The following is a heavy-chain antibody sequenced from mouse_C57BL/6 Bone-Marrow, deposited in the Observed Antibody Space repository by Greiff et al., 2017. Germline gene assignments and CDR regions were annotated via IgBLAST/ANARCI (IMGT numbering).Heavy chain of an antibody. CDR2: IHPSDSDT. J-gene: IGHJ1*03. CDR3: AISLYEQYFDV. D-gene: IGHD2-3*01. Sequence: VQLQQPGAELVKPGASVKVSCKASGYTFTSYWMHWVKQRPGQGLEWIGRIHPSDSDTNYNQKFKGKATLTVDKSSSTAYMQLSSLTSKDSAVYYCAISLYEQYFDVWGTGTTVTVSA. V-gene: IGHV1-74*01. CDR1: GYTFTSYW.